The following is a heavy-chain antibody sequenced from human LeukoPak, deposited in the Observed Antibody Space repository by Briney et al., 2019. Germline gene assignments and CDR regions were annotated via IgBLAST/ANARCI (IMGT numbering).Heavy chain of an antibody. V-gene: IGHV3-48*03. Sequence: PGGSLRLSCAASGFTFSSYEMNWVRQAPGKGLEWVSYISSSGSTIYYADSVKGRFTISRDNAKNSLYLQMNSPRAEDTAVYYCARDKGGSYILDYWGQGTLVTVSS. CDR3: ARDKGGSYILDY. D-gene: IGHD1-26*01. CDR2: ISSSGSTI. J-gene: IGHJ4*02. CDR1: GFTFSSYE.